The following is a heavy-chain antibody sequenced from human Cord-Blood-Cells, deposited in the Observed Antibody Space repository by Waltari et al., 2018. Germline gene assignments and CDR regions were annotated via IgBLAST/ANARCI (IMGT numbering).Heavy chain of an antibody. Sequence: QVQLVQSGAEVKKPGSSVKVSCKASGGTFSSYAISWVRQAPGRGLEWMGGIIPNCGTANYAQKFQGRVTITADESTSTAYMELSSLRSEDTAVYYCARAGRELLEWLLYFDYWGQGTLVTVSS. V-gene: IGHV1-69*01. CDR3: ARAGRELLEWLLYFDY. CDR1: GGTFSSYA. D-gene: IGHD3-3*01. J-gene: IGHJ4*02. CDR2: IIPNCGTA.